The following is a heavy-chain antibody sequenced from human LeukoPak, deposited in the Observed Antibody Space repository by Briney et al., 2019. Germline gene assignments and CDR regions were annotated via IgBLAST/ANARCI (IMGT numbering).Heavy chain of an antibody. CDR3: ARPPKGSYGYYFDY. CDR1: GGSISGSSYY. Sequence: SETLSLTCTVSGGSISGSSYYWGWIRQPPGKGLEWIGSIYYSGSTYSNPSLKSRVTISVDTSKNQFSLKLSSVTAADTAVYYCARPPKGSYGYYFDYWGQGTLVTVSS. J-gene: IGHJ4*02. CDR2: IYYSGST. V-gene: IGHV4-39*01. D-gene: IGHD5-18*01.